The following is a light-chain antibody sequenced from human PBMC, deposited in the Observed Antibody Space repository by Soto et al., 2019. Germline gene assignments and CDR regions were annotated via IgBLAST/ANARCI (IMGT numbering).Light chain of an antibody. J-gene: IGLJ1*01. V-gene: IGLV2-14*01. Sequence: QSALTQPASVSGSPGQSITISCTGTSSDVGGYNYVSWYQQHPGKAPKLMIYEVSNRPSGVSNRFSGSKSGNTASLTISGLQAEVEADYYCSPYTSSSSPYVFGTGTKLTVL. CDR2: EVS. CDR3: SPYTSSSSPYV. CDR1: SSDVGGYNY.